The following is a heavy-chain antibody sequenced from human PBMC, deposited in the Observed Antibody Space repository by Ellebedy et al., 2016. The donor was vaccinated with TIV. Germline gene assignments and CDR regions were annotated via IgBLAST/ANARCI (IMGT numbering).Heavy chain of an antibody. CDR3: ARALAGSNKVTYHFGMDV. CDR2: IYYSGST. Sequence: SETLSLTXTVSGGSITSHYWNWIRQPPGKGLEWIGYIYYSGSTKYNPSLKSRVTISVDTSKNQFSLNLTSVTAADTAVYYCARALAGSNKVTYHFGMDVWGQGTTVTVSS. J-gene: IGHJ6*02. CDR1: GGSITSHY. D-gene: IGHD2-21*02. V-gene: IGHV4-59*11.